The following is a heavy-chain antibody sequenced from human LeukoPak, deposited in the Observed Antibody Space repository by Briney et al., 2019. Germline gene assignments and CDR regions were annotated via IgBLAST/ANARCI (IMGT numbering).Heavy chain of an antibody. J-gene: IGHJ4*02. V-gene: IGHV3-64*01. CDR1: GFTFSNYA. CDR2: ISSNGGNR. Sequence: GGSLRHSCAASGFTFSNYAMHWVRQPPGKGLEYVSVISSNGGNRYYANSVKGRFTISRDNSNNTLYLQMGSLRAEDMAVYYCARRTGSGWYDYWGQGTLVTVSS. CDR3: ARRTGSGWYDY. D-gene: IGHD6-19*01.